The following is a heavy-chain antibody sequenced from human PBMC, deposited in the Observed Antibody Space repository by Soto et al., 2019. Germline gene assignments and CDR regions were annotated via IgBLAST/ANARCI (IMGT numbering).Heavy chain of an antibody. V-gene: IGHV1-46*01. CDR2: INPSGGST. CDR1: GYTFTIYY. J-gene: IGHJ5*02. CDR3: ARVNYDFWSGYLNWFDP. Sequence: GASVKVSCTASGYTFTIYYMHWVRQAPGQGLEWMGIINPSGGSTSYAQKFQGRVTMTRDTSTSTVYMELSSLRSEDTAVYYCARVNYDFWSGYLNWFDPWGQGTLVTVSS. D-gene: IGHD3-3*01.